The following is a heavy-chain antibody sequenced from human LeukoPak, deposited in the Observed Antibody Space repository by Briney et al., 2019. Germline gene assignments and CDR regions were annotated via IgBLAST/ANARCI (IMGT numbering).Heavy chain of an antibody. V-gene: IGHV3-73*01. D-gene: IGHD3-3*01. CDR3: TRYDDQPLDY. CDR1: GFTFSGSS. J-gene: IGHJ4*02. CDR2: IRDRANNFAT. Sequence: GGSLRLSCAASGFTFSGSSMHWVRQASGKRLEWVGRIRDRANNFATAYAASVKGRFTISRDDSQNTAYLQMNSLKTEDTAIYYCTRYDDQPLDYWGQGTLVTVSS.